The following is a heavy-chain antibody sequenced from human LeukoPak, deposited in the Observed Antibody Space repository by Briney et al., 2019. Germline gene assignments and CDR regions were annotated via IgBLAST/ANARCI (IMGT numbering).Heavy chain of an antibody. V-gene: IGHV4-4*02. J-gene: IGHJ4*02. CDR1: GGSISSNW. CDR2: IYHDGNT. CDR3: AGHGSGSYYPFDY. D-gene: IGHD3-10*01. Sequence: PSETLSLTCAVSGGSISSNWYSWVRQPPGKGLEWIGEIYHDGNTYYNPSLKSRVTISVDKSKNQFSVKLSPVTAADTAVYYCAGHGSGSYYPFDYWGQGTLVTVSS.